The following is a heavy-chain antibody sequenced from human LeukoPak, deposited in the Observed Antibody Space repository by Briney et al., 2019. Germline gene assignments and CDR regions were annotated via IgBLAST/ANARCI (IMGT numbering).Heavy chain of an antibody. CDR2: INHSGST. V-gene: IGHV4-34*01. CDR3: ARAGEYYYDNSGYYPNDAFDI. D-gene: IGHD3-22*01. J-gene: IGHJ3*02. Sequence: SGTLSLTCAVYGGSFSGYYWSWIRQPPGKGLEWIGEINHSGSTNYNPSLKSRVTISVDRSKNQFSLKLSSVTAADTAVYYCARAGEYYYDNSGYYPNDAFDIWGQGTMVTVSS. CDR1: GGSFSGYY.